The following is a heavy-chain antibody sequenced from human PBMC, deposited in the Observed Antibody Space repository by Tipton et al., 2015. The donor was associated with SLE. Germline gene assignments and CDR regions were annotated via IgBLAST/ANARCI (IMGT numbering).Heavy chain of an antibody. V-gene: IGHV3-30*04. CDR3: ARTADCSSTTCYTGGGYFQH. D-gene: IGHD2-2*02. CDR1: GFTFSSYA. Sequence: SLRLSCAASGFTFSSYAMHWVRQAPGKGLEWVALISYDGSKKYYADSVKGRFTISRDSSKNTLYMQMNSLGAEDTAVYFCARTADCSSTTCYTGGGYFQHWGQGTLVTVSS. J-gene: IGHJ1*01. CDR2: ISYDGSKK.